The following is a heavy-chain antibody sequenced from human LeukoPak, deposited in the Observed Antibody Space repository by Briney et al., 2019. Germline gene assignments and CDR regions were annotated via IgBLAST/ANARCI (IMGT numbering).Heavy chain of an antibody. D-gene: IGHD3-22*01. CDR3: AKHFYYYDSSAEPLGDY. J-gene: IGHJ4*02. CDR2: ISFDGTDA. V-gene: IGHV3-30*04. CDR1: GFTFSSYA. Sequence: GGSLRLSCAASGFTFSSYAIHWVRQAPGKGLEWVAVISFDGTDAFYADSVKGRSTISRDYSKNTLYLQMISLRVEDTAVYYCAKHFYYYDSSAEPLGDYWGQGTLVTVSS.